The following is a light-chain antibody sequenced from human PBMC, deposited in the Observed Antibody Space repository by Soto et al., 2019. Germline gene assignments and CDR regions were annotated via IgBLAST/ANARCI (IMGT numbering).Light chain of an antibody. V-gene: IGKV3-15*01. CDR2: GAS. CDR1: QSVSSN. Sequence: EIAMTQSPATLSVSPGERGTLSCRASQSVSSNLAWYQQKPGQAPRLLIYGASTRATGIPARFSGSGSETEFTLTISSLQSEDSAVYYCQQYDNWPQTFGQGTKLEIK. J-gene: IGKJ2*01. CDR3: QQYDNWPQT.